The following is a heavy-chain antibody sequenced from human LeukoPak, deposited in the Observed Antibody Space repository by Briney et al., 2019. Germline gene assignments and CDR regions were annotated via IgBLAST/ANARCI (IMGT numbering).Heavy chain of an antibody. CDR1: GGSISSSSYY. D-gene: IGHD1-26*01. Sequence: PSETLSLTCTVSGGSISSSSYYWGWIRQPPGKGLGWIGSIYCRGSTYYNPSLKSRVTISVDTSKNQFSLKVSSVTAADTAVYYCARGLMGGSDWFDPWGQGTLVTVSS. J-gene: IGHJ5*02. V-gene: IGHV4-39*01. CDR2: IYCRGST. CDR3: ARGLMGGSDWFDP.